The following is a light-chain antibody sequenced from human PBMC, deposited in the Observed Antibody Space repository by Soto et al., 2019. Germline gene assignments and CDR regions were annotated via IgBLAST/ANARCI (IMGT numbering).Light chain of an antibody. J-gene: IGLJ2*01. Sequence: QSVLTQPPSASGSPGQSVTISCTGTSSDVGGYNSVSWYQQHPGKAPKFVIYEVTKRPSGVPDRFSGSKSGNTASLTVSGLQAEDEADYYCSSYAGSNPVVFGGGTQLTVL. CDR1: SSDVGGYNS. V-gene: IGLV2-8*01. CDR3: SSYAGSNPVV. CDR2: EVT.